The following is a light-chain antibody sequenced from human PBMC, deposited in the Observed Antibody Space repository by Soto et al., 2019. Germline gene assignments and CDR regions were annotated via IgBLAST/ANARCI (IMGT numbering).Light chain of an antibody. CDR3: TSYTSSSTYV. V-gene: IGLV2-14*01. J-gene: IGLJ1*01. CDR2: DVT. CDR1: SSDVGGYNF. Sequence: QSVLTQPASVSGSPGQSITISCTGTSSDVGGYNFVSWYQQYPGKAPQLVIYDVTNRPSGVSDRFSGFKSANTASLTISGLQAEDEADYYCTSYTSSSTYVFG.